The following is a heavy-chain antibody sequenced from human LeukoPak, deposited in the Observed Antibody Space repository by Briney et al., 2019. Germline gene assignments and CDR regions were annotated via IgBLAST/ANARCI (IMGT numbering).Heavy chain of an antibody. CDR1: GYTFTSYG. CDR3: ARDLYYYDSSGYYDDY. CDR2: ISAYNGNT. Sequence: ASVKVSCKASGYTFTSYGISWVRQAPGQGLEWMGWISAYNGNTNYAQKLQGRVTMTTDTSTSTAYMELRSLRSDDTAVYYCARDLYYYDSSGYYDDYWGQGTLVTVSS. D-gene: IGHD3-22*01. J-gene: IGHJ4*02. V-gene: IGHV1-18*01.